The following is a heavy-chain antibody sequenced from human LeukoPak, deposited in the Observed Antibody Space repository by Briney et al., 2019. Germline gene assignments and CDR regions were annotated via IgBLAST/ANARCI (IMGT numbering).Heavy chain of an antibody. V-gene: IGHV4-38-2*02. CDR3: ARDNYSFDSGYWFDP. CDR2: IYHSGIT. D-gene: IGHD4-11*01. J-gene: IGHJ5*02. Sequence: KPSETLSLTCTVSGYSIRSGYYWGWIRQPPRKGLEWIGSIYHSGITYYNPSLKSRVTISVDTSKNQFSLKLSSVTAADTAVYYCARDNYSFDSGYWFDPWGQGTLVTVSS. CDR1: GYSIRSGYY.